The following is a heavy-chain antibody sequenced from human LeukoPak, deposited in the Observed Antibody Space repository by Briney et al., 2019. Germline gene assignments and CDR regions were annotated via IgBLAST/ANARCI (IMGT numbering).Heavy chain of an antibody. V-gene: IGHV4-34*01. CDR1: GGSFSSYY. Sequence: NPSETLSLTCAVYGGSFSSYYWSWIRQPPGKGLEWIGEITHSGRTNYDPSLKSRVTISPDTSKRQFSLRLRFVTAADTAVYYCAPIFGDYSDFDSWGQGSLVTVSS. D-gene: IGHD4-17*01. J-gene: IGHJ4*01. CDR2: ITHSGRT. CDR3: APIFGDYSDFDS.